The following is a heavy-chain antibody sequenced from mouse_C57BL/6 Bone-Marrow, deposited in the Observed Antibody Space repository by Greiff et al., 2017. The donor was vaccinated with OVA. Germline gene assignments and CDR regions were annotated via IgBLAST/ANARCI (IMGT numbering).Heavy chain of an antibody. Sequence: VQLQESGPGLVQPSQRLSITCTVSGFSLTSYGVHWVRQPPGKGLEWLGVIWSGGSTDYNAAFISRLSISKDNSKSQVFFKMNSLQADDTAIYYCAEGYGGYYAMDYWGQGTSVTVSS. V-gene: IGHV2-4*01. D-gene: IGHD2-2*01. CDR1: GFSLTSYG. J-gene: IGHJ4*01. CDR2: IWSGGST. CDR3: AEGYGGYYAMDY.